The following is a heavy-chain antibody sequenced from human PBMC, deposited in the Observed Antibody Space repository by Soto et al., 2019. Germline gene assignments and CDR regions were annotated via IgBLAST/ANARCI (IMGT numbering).Heavy chain of an antibody. Sequence: GGSLRLSCAASGCTFRSYAMHWVRQAPGKGLEWVAVISNDGSNKNYADSVKGRFTISRDNSKNTLYLQMNSLRAEDTAVFYCARASFSSGWHWGNFWGQGTLVTVSS. CDR1: GCTFRSYA. CDR2: ISNDGSNK. V-gene: IGHV3-30-3*01. CDR3: ARASFSSGWHWGNF. D-gene: IGHD6-19*01. J-gene: IGHJ4*02.